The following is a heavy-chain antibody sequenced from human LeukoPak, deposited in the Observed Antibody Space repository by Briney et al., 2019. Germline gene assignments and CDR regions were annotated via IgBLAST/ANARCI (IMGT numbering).Heavy chain of an antibody. J-gene: IGHJ4*02. V-gene: IGHV3-23*01. Sequence: GGSLRLSCAASGFTFTSYAMSWVRQAPGKGLEWVSVISGSSGSTYYADSVKGRFTISIDNSKNTLYLQMNSLRAEDTALYYCAKVYRSGYVREMTWFDYWGQGTLVTVSS. D-gene: IGHD5-12*01. CDR1: GFTFTSYA. CDR2: ISGSSGST. CDR3: AKVYRSGYVREMTWFDY.